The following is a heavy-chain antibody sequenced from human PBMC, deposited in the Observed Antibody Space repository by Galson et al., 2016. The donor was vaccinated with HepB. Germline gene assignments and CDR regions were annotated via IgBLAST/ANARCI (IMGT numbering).Heavy chain of an antibody. D-gene: IGHD3-16*01. CDR1: GFIFSVYN. CDR2: ITSSSDTM. CDR3: ARDDYFRLGY. V-gene: IGHV3-48*02. J-gene: IGHJ4*02. Sequence: SLRLSCAASGFIFSVYNMNWARPAPGKGLEWIAWITSSSDTMYYADSVKGRFTISRDNAKNSLYLKINSLRDEDTAVYYCARDDYFRLGYWGQGTLVTVSS.